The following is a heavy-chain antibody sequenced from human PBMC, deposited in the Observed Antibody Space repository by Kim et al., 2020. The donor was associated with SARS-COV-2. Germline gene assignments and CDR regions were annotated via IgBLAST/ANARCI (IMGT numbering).Heavy chain of an antibody. Sequence: GGSLRLSCATSGFTFSSYAMHWVRQAPGKGLEWVAVISYDGSNKYYADSVKGRFTISRDNSKNTLYLQMNSLRAEDTAVYYCARDRHYSDSSGYQKYYYG. CDR1: GFTFSSYA. CDR3: ARDRHYSDSSGYQKYYYG. V-gene: IGHV3-30-3*01. J-gene: IGHJ6*01. D-gene: IGHD3-22*01. CDR2: ISYDGSNK.